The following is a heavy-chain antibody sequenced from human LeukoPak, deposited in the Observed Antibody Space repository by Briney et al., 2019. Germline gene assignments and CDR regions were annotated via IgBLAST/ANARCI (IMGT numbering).Heavy chain of an antibody. V-gene: IGHV4-59*08. D-gene: IGHD2-15*01. Sequence: TSETLSLTCTVSGGSISTYYWNWIRQPPGKGLEWIGYIYHSGSTNYNPSLKSRVTISVDTSKNQFSLKLSSVTAADTAVYYCARLGYCSGGSCYNSNWFDPWGQGTLVTVSS. CDR3: ARLGYCSGGSCYNSNWFDP. CDR2: IYHSGST. J-gene: IGHJ5*02. CDR1: GGSISTYY.